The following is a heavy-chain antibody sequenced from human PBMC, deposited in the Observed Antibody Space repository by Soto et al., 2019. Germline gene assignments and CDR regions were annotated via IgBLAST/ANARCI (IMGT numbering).Heavy chain of an antibody. CDR1: GGSIYRSGYY. Sequence: WETLSLTCTVSGGSIYRSGYYWGWIRQPPGRGLEWIGNIDYNGVTYSNPSLKSRVTISRDTSKNQFSLKLTSVTAADTALYYCGKVLVGATGHTDSDSWGPGTLVTVSS. J-gene: IGHJ4*02. D-gene: IGHD2-15*01. CDR2: IDYNGVT. V-gene: IGHV4-39*01. CDR3: GKVLVGATGHTDSDS.